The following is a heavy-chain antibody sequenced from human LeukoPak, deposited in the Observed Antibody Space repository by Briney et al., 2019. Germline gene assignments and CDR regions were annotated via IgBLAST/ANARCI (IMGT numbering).Heavy chain of an antibody. J-gene: IGHJ4*02. CDR2: MNPNSGNT. CDR3: ARSGRLLLWFGESLSGAPYFDY. D-gene: IGHD3-10*01. V-gene: IGHV1-8*01. Sequence: GASVKVSCKASGYTFTSYDINWVRQATGQGLKWMGWMNPNSGNTGYAQKFQGRVTMTRNTSISTAYMELSSLRSEDTAVYYCARSGRLLLWFGESLSGAPYFDYWGQGTLGTVSS. CDR1: GYTFTSYD.